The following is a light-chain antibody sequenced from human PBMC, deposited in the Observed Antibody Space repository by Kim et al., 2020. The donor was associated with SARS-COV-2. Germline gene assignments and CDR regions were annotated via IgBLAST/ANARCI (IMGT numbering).Light chain of an antibody. V-gene: IGKV2-29*02. Sequence: DIVMTQTPLSLSVTPGQPASISCKSSPRLLNSDGKTYLYWNLQKPGQSPQLLIYEGSNRFSGVPDRFSGSGSGTEFTLKIIRVEAEDVGIYYCMQGIELPYTFGQGTNLEI. CDR3: MQGIELPYT. CDR2: EGS. J-gene: IGKJ2*01. CDR1: PRLLNSDGKTY.